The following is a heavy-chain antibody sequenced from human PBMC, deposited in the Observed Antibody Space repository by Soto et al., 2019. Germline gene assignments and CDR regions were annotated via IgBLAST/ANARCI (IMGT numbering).Heavy chain of an antibody. Sequence: EVQLVESGGGLVQPGGSVRLSCAASEFAVINYFMAWVRQAPGKGLEWVSVISNGGDTYYADSVKGRFTISRDNSKNPLYLQMNPLPVEDTAVYYCARDEFGGAYDFWHGGQGTLVIVSS. V-gene: IGHV3-66*01. J-gene: IGHJ4*02. D-gene: IGHD3-3*01. CDR1: EFAVINYF. CDR2: ISNGGDT. CDR3: ARDEFGGAYDFWH.